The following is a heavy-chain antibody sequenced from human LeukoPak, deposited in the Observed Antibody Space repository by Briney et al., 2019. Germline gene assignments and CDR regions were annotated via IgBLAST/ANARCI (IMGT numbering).Heavy chain of an antibody. D-gene: IGHD6-13*01. CDR1: RYIFTSYY. CDR2: INPNNSGT. Sequence: ASVKVSCKASRYIFTSYYIHWVRQAPGQGLEWMGWINPNNSGTKYGKKFQGRVTMTSDTSISTAYMELSRLRYDDTAMYYCARDRGSSWFADYWGQGTLVTVSS. J-gene: IGHJ4*02. V-gene: IGHV1-2*02. CDR3: ARDRGSSWFADY.